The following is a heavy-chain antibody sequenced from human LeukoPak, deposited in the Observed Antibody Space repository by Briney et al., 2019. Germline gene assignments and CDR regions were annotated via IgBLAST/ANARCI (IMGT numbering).Heavy chain of an antibody. V-gene: IGHV3-30-3*01. CDR3: AKEVNYGDYFDY. CDR2: ISYDGNNQ. Sequence: PGRSLRLSCAASGFTFSTFSMHWVRQAPGKGPEWVAVISYDGNNQYYADSVKGRFTISRDNSKNTVYLQMNNLRTEDTSVYYCAKEVNYGDYFDYWGQGTLVTVSS. D-gene: IGHD4-17*01. CDR1: GFTFSTFS. J-gene: IGHJ4*02.